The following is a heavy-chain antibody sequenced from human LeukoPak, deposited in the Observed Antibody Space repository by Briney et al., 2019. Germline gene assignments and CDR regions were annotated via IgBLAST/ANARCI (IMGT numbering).Heavy chain of an antibody. CDR2: VYYSGST. CDR1: GGSISSGSYY. Sequence: MPSQTLSLTCTVSGGSISSGSYYWSWIRQPAGKGLEWIGYVYYSGSTDYNPSLKSRVTISVDTSKNQFSLKLSSVTAADTAVYYCARARYLDPLDYWGQGTLVTVSS. J-gene: IGHJ4*02. V-gene: IGHV4-61*10. D-gene: IGHD3-9*01. CDR3: ARARYLDPLDY.